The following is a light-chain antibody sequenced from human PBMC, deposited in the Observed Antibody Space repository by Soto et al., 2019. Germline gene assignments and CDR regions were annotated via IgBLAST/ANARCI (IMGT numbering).Light chain of an antibody. V-gene: IGKV3-20*01. CDR2: GAS. Sequence: EIVLTPSPGTLSLSPGERATLYCRASQSVSSSYLAWYQQKPGQAPRLLIYGASSRATGIPDRFSGSGSGTDFTLTISSLQPEDFATYYCQQSYSTPLTFGGGTKVDIK. CDR1: QSVSSSY. CDR3: QQSYSTPLT. J-gene: IGKJ4*01.